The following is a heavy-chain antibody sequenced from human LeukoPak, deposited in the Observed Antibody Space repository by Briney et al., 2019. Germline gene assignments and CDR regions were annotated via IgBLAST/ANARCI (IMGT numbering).Heavy chain of an antibody. CDR2: INEDGSDK. V-gene: IGHV3-7*01. J-gene: IGHJ4*02. D-gene: IGHD5-18*01. CDR3: ARDAAYGYDRFDY. CDR1: GFTFSSYW. Sequence: GGSLRLSCAASGFTFSSYWMAWVRQAPGKGLEWLANINEDGSDKNYVASEKGRFTISRDNAKKSLYLQMNSLRGEDTAVYYCARDAAYGYDRFDYWGQGTQVTVSS.